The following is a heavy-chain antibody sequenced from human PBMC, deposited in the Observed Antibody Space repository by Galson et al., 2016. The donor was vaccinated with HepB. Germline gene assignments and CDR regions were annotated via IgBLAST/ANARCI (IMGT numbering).Heavy chain of an antibody. CDR2: IYFTGST. Sequence: TLSLTCSVSGDSIDSLSYHWTWIRQVPGKGLECVGYIYFTGSTHYNPSLKSRIVISLDTSNNRFSLNLSSVTAADTAVYYCARSRGFAAAGYWYFDLWGRGTLVTVSS. CDR1: GDSIDSLSYH. D-gene: IGHD6-13*01. J-gene: IGHJ2*01. CDR3: ARSRGFAAAGYWYFDL. V-gene: IGHV4-31*03.